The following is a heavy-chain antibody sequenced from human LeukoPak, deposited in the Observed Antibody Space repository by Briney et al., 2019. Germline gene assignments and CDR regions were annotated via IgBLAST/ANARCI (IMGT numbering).Heavy chain of an antibody. D-gene: IGHD3-9*01. Sequence: TGGSLRLSCAASGFTFSDYNMNWVRQAPGKGLEWVSYITNGGSTVHHADSVKGRFTISRDNAKKTLYLQMNSLRAEDTAVYYCARSIGLTGGGVDVWGQGTTVTVSS. V-gene: IGHV3-11*01. J-gene: IGHJ6*02. CDR3: ARSIGLTGGGVDV. CDR2: ITNGGSTV. CDR1: GFTFSDYN.